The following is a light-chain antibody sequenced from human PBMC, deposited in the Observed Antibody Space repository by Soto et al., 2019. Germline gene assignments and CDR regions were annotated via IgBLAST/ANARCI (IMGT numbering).Light chain of an antibody. Sequence: LAQPASVSGSLGQSITISCTGTSSDIGGYKYVSWYQQHPGKAPKLIIFEVSNRPSGASDRFSGSNSGNTASLTISGLQAEDEADYYCTSYSRYRVLVFGGGTKVTVL. CDR3: TSYSRYRVLV. V-gene: IGLV2-14*01. CDR1: SSDIGGYKY. J-gene: IGLJ3*02. CDR2: EVS.